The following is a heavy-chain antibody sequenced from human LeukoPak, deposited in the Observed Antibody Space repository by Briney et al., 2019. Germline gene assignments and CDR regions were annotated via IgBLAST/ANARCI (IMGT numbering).Heavy chain of an antibody. D-gene: IGHD2-2*01. J-gene: IGHJ4*02. CDR3: AVRYCSSTSCYPPGDFDY. CDR1: GGTFSSYA. Sequence: ASVKVSCKASGGTFSSYAISWVRQAPGQGLEWMGEIIPIFGTANYAQKFQGRVTITTDESTSTAYMELSSLRSEDTAVYYCAVRYCSSTSCYPPGDFDYWGQGTLVTVSS. V-gene: IGHV1-69*05. CDR2: IIPIFGTA.